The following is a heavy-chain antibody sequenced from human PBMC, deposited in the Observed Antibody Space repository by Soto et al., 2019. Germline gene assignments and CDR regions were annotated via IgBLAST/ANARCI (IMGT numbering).Heavy chain of an antibody. J-gene: IGHJ4*02. D-gene: IGHD3-22*01. Sequence: PSETLSLTCAVSGGSISSSNWWSWVRQPPGKGLEWIGEIYHSGSTNYNPSLKSRLTISVDKSKNQFSLKLSSVTDADTAVYYCARVAGYSYFDYWGQGTLVTVSS. CDR2: IYHSGST. CDR3: ARVAGYSYFDY. CDR1: GGSISSSNW. V-gene: IGHV4-4*02.